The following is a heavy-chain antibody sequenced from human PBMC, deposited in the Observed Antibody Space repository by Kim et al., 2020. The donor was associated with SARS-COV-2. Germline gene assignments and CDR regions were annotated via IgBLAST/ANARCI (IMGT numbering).Heavy chain of an antibody. CDR1: GFTFSSYW. Sequence: GGSLRLSCAASGFTFSSYWMHWVRQAPGKGLVWVSRINSDGSSTSYADSVKGRFTISRDNAKNTLYLQMNSLRAEDTAVYHCARDPLYYYGSLDYYGMDVWGQGTTVTVSS. D-gene: IGHD3-10*01. CDR2: INSDGSST. V-gene: IGHV3-74*01. CDR3: ARDPLYYYGSLDYYGMDV. J-gene: IGHJ6*02.